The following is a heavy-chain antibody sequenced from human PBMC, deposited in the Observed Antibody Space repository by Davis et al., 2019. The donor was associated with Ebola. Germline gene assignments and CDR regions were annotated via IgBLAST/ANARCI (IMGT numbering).Heavy chain of an antibody. D-gene: IGHD1-26*01. J-gene: IGHJ6*02. V-gene: IGHV3-64*01. Sequence: PGGSLRLSCATSGFTFSTYAMHWVRQAPGKGLEHVSVISSNGYNTYYANSVKGRFIMSRDNSKNTLYLQMGSLRAEDRAVYYCARALRGGSYVHGMDVWSQGTTVTVSS. CDR1: GFTFSTYA. CDR2: ISSNGYNT. CDR3: ARALRGGSYVHGMDV.